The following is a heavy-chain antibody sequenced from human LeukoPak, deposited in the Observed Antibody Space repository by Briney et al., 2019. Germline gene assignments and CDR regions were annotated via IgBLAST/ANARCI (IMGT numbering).Heavy chain of an antibody. CDR1: GGSINDYY. CDR3: AREGKWFRSYYYYMDV. CDR2: IYSSGST. Sequence: LETLSLTRNVSGGSINDYYWSWIRQSAGKGLEWLGRIYSSGSTNDNPSFKRRVTMSVDASANQVSLKLLSVTAADTGVYFCAREGKWFRSYYYYMDVWGEGTMVTVSS. J-gene: IGHJ6*03. D-gene: IGHD3-10*01. V-gene: IGHV4-4*07.